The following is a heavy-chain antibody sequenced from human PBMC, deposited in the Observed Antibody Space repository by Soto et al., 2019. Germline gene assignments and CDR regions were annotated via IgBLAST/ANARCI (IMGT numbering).Heavy chain of an antibody. Sequence: PSETLSLTCTVSGGSISSYYWSWIRQPAGKGLEWIGRIYTSGSTNYNPSLKSRVTMSVDTSKNQFSLKLSSVTAADTAVYYCARGEPRPPTSLYYYYGMDVWGQGTPVTVSS. J-gene: IGHJ6*02. D-gene: IGHD1-26*01. CDR3: ARGEPRPPTSLYYYYGMDV. V-gene: IGHV4-4*07. CDR2: IYTSGST. CDR1: GGSISSYY.